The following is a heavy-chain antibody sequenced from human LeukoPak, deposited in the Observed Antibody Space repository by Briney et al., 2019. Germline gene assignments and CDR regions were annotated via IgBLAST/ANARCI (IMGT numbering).Heavy chain of an antibody. J-gene: IGHJ4*02. CDR3: ARVPLYDRSGYYFDY. D-gene: IGHD3-22*01. V-gene: IGHV3-48*02. Sequence: GGSLRLSCAASGFTFSNYNMNWVRQAPGKGLEWVSYISTSGRAIFYADSVKGRFTISRDNAENSLFLQMNSLRDEDTAVYYCARVPLYDRSGYYFDYWGLGTLVTVSS. CDR2: ISTSGRAI. CDR1: GFTFSNYN.